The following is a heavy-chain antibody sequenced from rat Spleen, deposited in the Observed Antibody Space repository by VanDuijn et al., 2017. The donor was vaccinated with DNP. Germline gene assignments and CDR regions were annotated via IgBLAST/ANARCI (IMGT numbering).Heavy chain of an antibody. CDR1: GYSITSNY. V-gene: IGHV3-1*01. D-gene: IGHD1-2*01. J-gene: IGHJ3*01. CDR2: ISYSGST. Sequence: EVQLQESGPGLVKPSQSLSLTCSVTGYSITSNYWAWIRKFPGNKMEWMGYISYSGSTSYHPSLKSRISITRDTSKNQFFLHLNSVTTEDTATYYCATSDSYGFAYWGQGTLVTVSS. CDR3: ATSDSYGFAY.